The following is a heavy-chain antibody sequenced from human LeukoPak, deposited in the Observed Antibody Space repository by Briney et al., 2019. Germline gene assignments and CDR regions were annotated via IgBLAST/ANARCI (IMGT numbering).Heavy chain of an antibody. J-gene: IGHJ5*02. CDR2: IRYDGSNK. V-gene: IGHV3-30*02. CDR1: GFTFSSYG. Sequence: PGGSLRLSCAASGFTFSSYGMHWVRQAPGKGLEWVAFIRYDGSNKYYADSVKGRFTISRDNSKNTLYLQMNSLRAEDTAVYYCATLPVRGVIGIPAPIGIPWGQGTLVTVSS. D-gene: IGHD3-10*01. CDR3: ATLPVRGVIGIPAPIGIP.